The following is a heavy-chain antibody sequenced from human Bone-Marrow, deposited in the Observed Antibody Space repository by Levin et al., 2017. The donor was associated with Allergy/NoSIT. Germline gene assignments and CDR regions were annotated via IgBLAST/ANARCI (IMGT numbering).Heavy chain of an antibody. J-gene: IGHJ4*02. CDR3: ARREVVVAGHRDYFDY. V-gene: IGHV4-39*01. CDR2: IYYSGST. CDR1: GGSIRSSSYY. D-gene: IGHD2-15*01. Sequence: SQTLSLTCTVSGGSIRSSSYYWGWIRQPPGKGLEWIGSIYYSGSTYYNPSLKSRVTISVDTSKNQFSLKLSSVTAADTAVYYCARREVVVAGHRDYFDYWGQGTLVTVSS.